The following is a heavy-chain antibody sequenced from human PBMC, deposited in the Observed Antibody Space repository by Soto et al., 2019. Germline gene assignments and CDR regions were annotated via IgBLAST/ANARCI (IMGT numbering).Heavy chain of an antibody. Sequence: QMQLVQSGAEVKKTGSSVTVSCKALGNTFTYRYLHWVRQAPGQALEWMGWITPFSGDVHYAQKFQERVTITTDRSITTAYMQMSSLRSEDTAMYFCAGGGAGSGPFTWELPDHWGQGTLVTVSS. V-gene: IGHV1-45*02. D-gene: IGHD1-26*01. J-gene: IGHJ4*02. CDR2: ITPFSGDV. CDR1: GNTFTYRY. CDR3: AGGGAGSGPFTWELPDH.